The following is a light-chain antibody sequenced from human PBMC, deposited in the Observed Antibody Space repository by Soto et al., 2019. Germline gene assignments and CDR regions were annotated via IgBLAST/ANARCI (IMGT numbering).Light chain of an antibody. CDR2: GNS. CDR3: QSYDSSLSGYV. V-gene: IGLV1-40*01. Sequence: QSVLTQPPSVSGAPGQRVTIPCTGSSSNIGAGYDVHWYQQLPGTAPKLLIYGNSNRPSGVPDRFPGSKSGTSASLAITGLQAEDEAEYYCQSYDSSLSGYVFGTGTKVTVL. CDR1: SSNIGAGYD. J-gene: IGLJ1*01.